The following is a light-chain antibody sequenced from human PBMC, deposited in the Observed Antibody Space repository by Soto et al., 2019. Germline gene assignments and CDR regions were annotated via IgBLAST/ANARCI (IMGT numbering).Light chain of an antibody. J-gene: IGKJ2*01. CDR2: KAS. V-gene: IGKV1-5*03. CDR3: QQYNDYPYT. Sequence: DIQMTQSPSTLSASVGDRVTITCRASQSISSWVAWYQQKPGRAPKLLIHKASSLESGVQSRFSGSGSGTEFTLTISSLQPDDFATFYCQQYNDYPYTVGQGTKLEIK. CDR1: QSISSW.